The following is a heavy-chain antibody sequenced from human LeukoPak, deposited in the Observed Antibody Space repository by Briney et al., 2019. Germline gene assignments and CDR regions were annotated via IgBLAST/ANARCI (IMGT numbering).Heavy chain of an antibody. V-gene: IGHV3-23*01. CDR1: GFTFSSYA. Sequence: PGGSLRLSCAASGFTFSSYAMSWVRQAPGKGLEWVSAISGSGGSTHYADSVKGRFTISRDNSKNTLYLQMNSLRAEDTAVYYCAKAPYDSNYFDYWGQGTLVTVSS. D-gene: IGHD3-22*01. CDR2: ISGSGGST. CDR3: AKAPYDSNYFDY. J-gene: IGHJ4*02.